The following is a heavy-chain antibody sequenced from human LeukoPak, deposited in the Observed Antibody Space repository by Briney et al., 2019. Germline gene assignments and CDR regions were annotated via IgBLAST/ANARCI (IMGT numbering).Heavy chain of an antibody. V-gene: IGHV3-9*01. J-gene: IGHJ6*02. CDR3: AKSARPLYGMDV. CDR2: ISWNSGSI. CDR1: GFTFDDYA. Sequence: PGRSLRLSCAASGFTFDDYAMHWVRQAPGKGLEWVSGISWNSGSIGYADSVKGRFTISRDNAKNSLYLQMNSLRAEDTALYYCAKSARPLYGMDVWGQGTTVTVSS. D-gene: IGHD6-25*01.